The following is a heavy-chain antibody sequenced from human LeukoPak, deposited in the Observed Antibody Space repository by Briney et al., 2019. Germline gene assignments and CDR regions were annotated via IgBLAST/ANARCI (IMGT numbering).Heavy chain of an antibody. CDR3: ARDMVDYYGMDV. J-gene: IGHJ6*02. V-gene: IGHV3-21*01. Sequence: GGSLRLSCAASGFTFDDYAMHWVRQAPGKGLEWVSSISSSSSYIYYTDSVKGRFTISRDNAKNSLYLQMNSLRAEDTAVYYCARDMVDYYGMDVWGQGTTVTVSS. CDR2: ISSSSSYI. D-gene: IGHD4/OR15-4a*01. CDR1: GFTFDDYA.